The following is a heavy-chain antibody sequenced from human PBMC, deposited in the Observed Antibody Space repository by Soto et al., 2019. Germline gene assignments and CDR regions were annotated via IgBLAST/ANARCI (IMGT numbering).Heavy chain of an antibody. J-gene: IGHJ5*02. CDR2: IYYSGST. CDR1: GGSISSSSYY. V-gene: IGHV4-39*01. D-gene: IGHD4-17*01. Sequence: ETLSLTCTVSGGSISSSSYYWGWIRQPPGKGLEWIGSIYYSGSTYYNPSLKSRVTISVDTSKNQFSLKLSSVTAADTAVYYCARRSDYGDYGDWFDPWGQGTLVTVSS. CDR3: ARRSDYGDYGDWFDP.